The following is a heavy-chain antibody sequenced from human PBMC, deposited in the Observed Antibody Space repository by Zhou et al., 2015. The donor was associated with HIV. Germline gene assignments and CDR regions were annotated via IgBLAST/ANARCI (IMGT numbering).Heavy chain of an antibody. D-gene: IGHD3-16*01. Sequence: QLQLVQSGAEVKKPGASVKVSCKASGGTFITYAISWMRQAPGQGLEWMGGITPIFGTTNDAQKFQGRVTITADESTSTVYMELSSLRSEDTAVYYCARDRGGARPDWRYFDLWGRGTLVTVSS. V-gene: IGHV1-69*19. J-gene: IGHJ2*01. CDR1: GGTFITYA. CDR3: ARDRGGARPDWRYFDL. CDR2: ITPIFGTT.